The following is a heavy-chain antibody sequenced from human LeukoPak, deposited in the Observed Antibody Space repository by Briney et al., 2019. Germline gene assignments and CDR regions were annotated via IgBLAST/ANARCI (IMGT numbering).Heavy chain of an antibody. CDR2: ISYDGSNK. D-gene: IGHD5-18*01. J-gene: IGHJ5*02. CDR3: AKEADTAMVNDWFDP. CDR1: GFTFSSYG. V-gene: IGHV3-30*18. Sequence: GRSLRLSCAASGFTFSSYGMHWVRQAPGKGLEWVAVISYDGSNKYYADSVKGRFTISRDNSKNTLCLQMNSLRAEDTAVYYCAKEADTAMVNDWFDPWGQGTLVTVSS.